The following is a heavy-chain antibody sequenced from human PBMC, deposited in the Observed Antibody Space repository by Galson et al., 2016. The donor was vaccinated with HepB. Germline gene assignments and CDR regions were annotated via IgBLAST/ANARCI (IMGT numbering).Heavy chain of an antibody. CDR1: RLTFSSFT. Sequence: SLRLSCAASRLTFSSFTMAWVRQAPGKGLEWVSVISYDGSNKYYRDSVKGRFTISRDNSKNTLYLQMNSLRSEDTAVYYCTNGGSRGDAFEFWGQGTLVTVSS. J-gene: IGHJ3*01. V-gene: IGHV3-30-3*01. D-gene: IGHD2-15*01. CDR2: ISYDGSNK. CDR3: TNGGSRGDAFEF.